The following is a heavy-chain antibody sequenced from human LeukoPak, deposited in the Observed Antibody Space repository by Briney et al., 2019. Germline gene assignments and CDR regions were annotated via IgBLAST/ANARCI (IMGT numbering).Heavy chain of an antibody. CDR2: HYHTGRI. Sequence: PSETLSLTCSVSGGSISGTSYCWGWIRQPPGKGPEWIGSHYHTGRIYHNPSLNSRVTISVDTSKNQFSLKLSSVTDADTAVYYCARDGSDNWGLFDNWGRGTLFTVSS. D-gene: IGHD1-1*01. V-gene: IGHV4-39*07. CDR3: ARDGSDNWGLFDN. CDR1: GGSISGTSYC. J-gene: IGHJ4*02.